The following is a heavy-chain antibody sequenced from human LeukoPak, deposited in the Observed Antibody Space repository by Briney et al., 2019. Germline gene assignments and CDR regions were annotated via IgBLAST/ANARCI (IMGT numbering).Heavy chain of an antibody. CDR1: GFTFDDYG. V-gene: IGHV3-20*04. D-gene: IGHD1-14*01. CDR2: INWNGGST. CDR3: ARDRFPEGNDAFDF. J-gene: IGHJ3*01. Sequence: PGGSLRLSCAASGFTFDDYGMTWVRQAPGKGLEWVSGINWNGGSTVYADSVKGRFTISRDNAKNSLYLEMNSLRAEDTALYYCARDRFPEGNDAFDFWGQGTMVIVSS.